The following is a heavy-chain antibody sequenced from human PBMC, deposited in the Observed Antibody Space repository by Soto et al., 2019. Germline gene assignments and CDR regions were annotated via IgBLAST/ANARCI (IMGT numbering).Heavy chain of an antibody. Sequence: PGGSVRLSYTASGFTVGDYARSWFRQAPGKGLEWVGFIRSKAYGGTTEYAASVKGRFTISRDDSKSIAYLQMNSLKTEDTAVYCCTREYYDSSGYSSDAFDIWGQGTMVTVSS. D-gene: IGHD3-22*01. V-gene: IGHV3-49*03. CDR1: GFTVGDYA. CDR2: IRSKAYGGTT. J-gene: IGHJ3*02. CDR3: TREYYDSSGYSSDAFDI.